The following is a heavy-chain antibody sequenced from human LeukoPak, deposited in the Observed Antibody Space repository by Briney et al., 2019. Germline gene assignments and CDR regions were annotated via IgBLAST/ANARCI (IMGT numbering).Heavy chain of an antibody. Sequence: SETLSLTCAVYGGSFSGYYWSWIRQPPGKGLEWIGEINHSGSTNYNPSLKSRVTISVDTSKTQFSLKLSSVTAADTAVYYCARGRTYYDFWSGYSETTTTFDYWGQGTLVTVSS. CDR3: ARGRTYYDFWSGYSETTTTFDY. CDR1: GGSFSGYY. V-gene: IGHV4-34*01. CDR2: INHSGST. J-gene: IGHJ4*02. D-gene: IGHD3-3*01.